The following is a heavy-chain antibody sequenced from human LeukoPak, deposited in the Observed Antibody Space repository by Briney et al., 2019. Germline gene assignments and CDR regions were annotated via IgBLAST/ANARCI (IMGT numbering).Heavy chain of an antibody. V-gene: IGHV3-23*01. Sequence: PGGSLRLSCAASGFTFSSYCMSWVRQAPGKGLEWISSISGSCGSTYYADSVKGRFTISRDNSKNTLYLQMNSLRAEDTAVYYCAKDYKGVWLAYGSGSLESDYWGQGTLVAVSS. J-gene: IGHJ4*02. D-gene: IGHD3-10*01. CDR1: GFTFSSYC. CDR2: ISGSCGST. CDR3: AKDYKGVWLAYGSGSLESDY.